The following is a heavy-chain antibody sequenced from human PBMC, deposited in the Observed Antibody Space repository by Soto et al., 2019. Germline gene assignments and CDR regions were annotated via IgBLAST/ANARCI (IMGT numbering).Heavy chain of an antibody. Sequence: QVQLVESGGGVVQPGRSLRLSCAASGFTFSSYAMHRVRQAPGKGLEWVAVLSDDGSNKYYAESVKGRFTISRDNSKHTRYLQMNSLRAEDTAVYYCARDERDYDIRGGLDYWGQGTLVTVS. V-gene: IGHV3-30-3*01. J-gene: IGHJ4*02. CDR3: ARDERDYDIRGGLDY. CDR1: GFTFSSYA. CDR2: LSDDGSNK. D-gene: IGHD3-22*01.